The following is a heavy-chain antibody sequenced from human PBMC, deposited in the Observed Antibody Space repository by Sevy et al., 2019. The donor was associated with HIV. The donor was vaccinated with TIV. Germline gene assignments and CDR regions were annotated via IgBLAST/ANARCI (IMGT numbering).Heavy chain of an antibody. D-gene: IGHD6-13*01. J-gene: IGHJ4*02. CDR3: VRAIAADGSF. V-gene: IGHV3-7*01. CDR2: IKQDGSVK. CDR1: GFTLNSYW. Sequence: GGSLRLSFVASGFTLNSYWMSWVRQAPGKGLEWVANIKQDGSVKYYVDSVKGRFTISRDNARNLLYLKMNSLRVEDTALYYGVRAIAADGSFWGQGTLVTVSS.